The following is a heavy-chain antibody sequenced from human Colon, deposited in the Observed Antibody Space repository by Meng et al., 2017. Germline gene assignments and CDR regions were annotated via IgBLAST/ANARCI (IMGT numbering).Heavy chain of an antibody. CDR2: IYPGDSDI. Sequence: GESLKISCKGSGYSFSSYWIVWVRQMPGKGLEWMGIIYPGDSDIKYSPSFQGQVTISADKSISTAYLQWSSLKASDTAMYYCARRSYCDGDCTVYPHYYYGMDVWGQGPTVTVSS. CDR3: ARRSYCDGDCTVYPHYYYGMDV. CDR1: GYSFSSYW. J-gene: IGHJ6*02. V-gene: IGHV5-51*01. D-gene: IGHD2-21*02.